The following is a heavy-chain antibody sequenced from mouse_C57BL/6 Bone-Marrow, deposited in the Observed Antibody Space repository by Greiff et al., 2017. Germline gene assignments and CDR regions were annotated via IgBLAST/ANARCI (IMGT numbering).Heavy chain of an antibody. CDR1: GYSITSGYY. CDR2: ISYDGSN. D-gene: IGHD1-1*01. Sequence: EVKLVESGPGLVKPSQSLSLTCSVTGYSITSGYYWNWIRQFPGNKLEWMGYISYDGSNNYNPSLKNRISITRDTSKNQFFLKLNSVTTEDTATYYCARLEDYYGSSPWYCDVWGTGTTVTVSS. CDR3: ARLEDYYGSSPWYCDV. J-gene: IGHJ1*03. V-gene: IGHV3-6*01.